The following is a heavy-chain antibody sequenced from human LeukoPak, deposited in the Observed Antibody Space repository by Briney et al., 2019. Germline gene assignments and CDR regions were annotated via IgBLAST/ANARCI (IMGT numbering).Heavy chain of an antibody. CDR2: ISGSGGST. CDR3: AKGATGGYSGYDAFDY. D-gene: IGHD5-12*01. CDR1: GFTFSSYA. V-gene: IGHV3-23*01. J-gene: IGHJ4*02. Sequence: PGGSLRLSCAASGFTFSSYAMSWVRQAPGKGLEWVSAISGSGGSTYYADSVKGRFTISRDNSKNTLYLQMNSLRAEDTAVYYCAKGATGGYSGYDAFDYWGQGTLVTVSS.